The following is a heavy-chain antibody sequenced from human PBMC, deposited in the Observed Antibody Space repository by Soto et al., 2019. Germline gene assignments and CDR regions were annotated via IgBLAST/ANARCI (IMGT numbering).Heavy chain of an antibody. CDR3: ARDTGIPNYYYGMDV. CDR1: GFTFSSYS. V-gene: IGHV3-48*02. D-gene: IGHD5-18*01. Sequence: GGSLSLSCAASGFTFSSYSMNWVRQAPGKGLEWVSYISSSSSTIYYADSVKGRFTISRDNAKNSLYLQMNSLRDEDTAVYYCARDTGIPNYYYGMDVWGQGTTVTVSS. J-gene: IGHJ6*02. CDR2: ISSSSSTI.